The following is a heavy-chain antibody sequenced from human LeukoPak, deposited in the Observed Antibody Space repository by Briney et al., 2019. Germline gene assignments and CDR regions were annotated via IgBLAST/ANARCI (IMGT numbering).Heavy chain of an antibody. CDR3: ATPLDLGVTTSVDYYGMDV. V-gene: IGHV4-39*01. Sequence: SETLSLTCTVSGGSISSSSYYWGWIRQPPGKGLEWIGSIYYSGSTYYNPSLKSRVTISVDTSKNQFSLKLSSVTAADTAVYYCATPLDLGVTTSVDYYGMDVWGQGTTVTVPS. D-gene: IGHD4-17*01. CDR2: IYYSGST. CDR1: GGSISSSSYY. J-gene: IGHJ6*02.